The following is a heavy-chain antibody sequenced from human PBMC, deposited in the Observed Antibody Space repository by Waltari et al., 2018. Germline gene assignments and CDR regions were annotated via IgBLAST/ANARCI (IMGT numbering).Heavy chain of an antibody. V-gene: IGHV3-23*01. Sequence: EVQLLDSGGGLVQPGGYLRLACTTSGFTFNNSALSWVRQAPGKGLEWVSCIGASGDSTCYADSVKGRFTISRDNSKNTLFLQMNSLRVDDTAIYYCAKKDWGLTGTGLFDYWGQGTLVTVSS. CDR3: AKKDWGLTGTGLFDY. CDR2: IGASGDST. D-gene: IGHD1-20*01. J-gene: IGHJ4*02. CDR1: GFTFNNSA.